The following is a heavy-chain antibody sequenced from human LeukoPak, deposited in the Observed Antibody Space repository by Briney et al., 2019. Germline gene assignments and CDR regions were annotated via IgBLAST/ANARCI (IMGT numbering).Heavy chain of an antibody. CDR2: IYYSGST. CDR1: GGSISSYY. D-gene: IGHD3/OR15-3a*01. J-gene: IGHJ4*02. V-gene: IGHV4-59*01. Sequence: SETLSLTCTVSGGSISSYYWSWIRQPPGKGLEWIGYIYYSGSTNYNPPLKSRVTISVDTSKNQFSLKLSSVTAADTAVYYCARSAGTGYEYYFDYWGQGTLVTVSS. CDR3: ARSAGTGYEYYFDY.